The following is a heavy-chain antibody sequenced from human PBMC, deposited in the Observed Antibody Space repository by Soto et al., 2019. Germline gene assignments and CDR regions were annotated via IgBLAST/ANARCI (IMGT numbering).Heavy chain of an antibody. J-gene: IGHJ5*02. CDR1: GASINNYY. Sequence: SETLSLTCTVSGASINNYYWSWIRQPPGKGLEWIGYIYYSESTNYNPSLKSRVTISVDTSKNQFSLKLNSVTAADTAVYYCARGDSSGNNWFDPWGQGTLVTVSS. CDR2: IYYSEST. V-gene: IGHV4-59*01. D-gene: IGHD3-22*01. CDR3: ARGDSSGNNWFDP.